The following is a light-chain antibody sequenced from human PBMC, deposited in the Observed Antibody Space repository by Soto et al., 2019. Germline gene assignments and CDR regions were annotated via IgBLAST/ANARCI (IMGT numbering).Light chain of an antibody. CDR1: QSVYKNF. CDR2: GAS. V-gene: IGKV3-20*01. Sequence: EIVLTQSPGTLSLSPGERATLSCRASQSVYKNFLAWYQQKPGQAPRLLINGASNRATGIPDRFSGSGSGTDFSLTIDRLEPEDFAVYCCQQDGSSPPTFGGGTKVAIK. CDR3: QQDGSSPPT. J-gene: IGKJ4*01.